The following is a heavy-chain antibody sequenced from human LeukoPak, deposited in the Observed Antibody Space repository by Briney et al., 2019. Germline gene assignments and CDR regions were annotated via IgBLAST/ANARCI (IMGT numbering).Heavy chain of an antibody. CDR2: ISAYNGNT. CDR1: GYTFTSYG. J-gene: IGHJ5*02. Sequence: ASVKVSCKASGYTFTSYGISWVRQAPGQGLEWMGWISAYNGNTNYAQKLQGRVTMTTDTSTSTAYMELRSLRSDDTAVYYCARDARRGGDWRNWFDPWGQGTLVTVSS. V-gene: IGHV1-18*01. CDR3: ARDARRGGDWRNWFDP. D-gene: IGHD2-21*01.